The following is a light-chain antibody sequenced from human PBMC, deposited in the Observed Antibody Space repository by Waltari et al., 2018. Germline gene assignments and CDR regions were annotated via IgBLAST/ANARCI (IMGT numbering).Light chain of an antibody. CDR3: MQALQTPYT. Sequence: DIVMTQSPLSLTVTPGEPASISCSSSQSLLHDVGHTFFDWYLQRPGQSPQLLIYWGSNRASGVPDRFSGSESGTDFTRKISSVEAEDVGTYYCMQALQTPYTFGQGTKLDIK. CDR1: QSLLHDVGHTF. V-gene: IGKV2-28*01. CDR2: WGS. J-gene: IGKJ2*01.